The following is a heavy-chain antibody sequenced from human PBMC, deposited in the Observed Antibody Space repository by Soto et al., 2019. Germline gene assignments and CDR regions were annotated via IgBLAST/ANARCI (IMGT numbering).Heavy chain of an antibody. J-gene: IGHJ3*02. D-gene: IGHD4-4*01. CDR2: IGGGDDDT. Sequence: GSLRLSCAASGFTFSIYAMSWVRQAPGKGLEWVSGIGGGDDDTYYADSVKGRFTISRDNSENTLFLQMTSLRAEDTAIYYCAKDRMDHNYVLDRFDIWGQGTMVTVSS. V-gene: IGHV3-23*01. CDR1: GFTFSIYA. CDR3: AKDRMDHNYVLDRFDI.